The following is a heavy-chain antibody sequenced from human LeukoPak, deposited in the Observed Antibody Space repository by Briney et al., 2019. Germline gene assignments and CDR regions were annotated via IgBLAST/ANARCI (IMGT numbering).Heavy chain of an antibody. Sequence: PGGSLRLSCAASGFTFSTYAMHWVRQAPGKGLEWVAVKSYDGSNKNYADSVQGRFTISRDNSKNTMYLQMNSLRAEDTAVYYCVRDSSGPIWGQGTMVTVSS. CDR1: GFTFSTYA. CDR3: VRDSSGPI. D-gene: IGHD3-22*01. CDR2: KSYDGSNK. J-gene: IGHJ3*02. V-gene: IGHV3-30*04.